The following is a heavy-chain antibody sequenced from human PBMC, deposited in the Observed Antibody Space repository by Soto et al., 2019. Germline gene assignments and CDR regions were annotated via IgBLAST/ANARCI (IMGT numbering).Heavy chain of an antibody. D-gene: IGHD4-4*01. Sequence: QVQLQQWGAGLLKPSETLSLTCAVYGGSFSGYYWSWIRPPPGKGLEWIGEINRSGSTNYNPSLKSRVTISVDTSKTQFSLKLSSVTAADTAVYYCARGNYSKHDYWGQGTLVTVSS. CDR2: INRSGST. J-gene: IGHJ4*02. V-gene: IGHV4-34*01. CDR1: GGSFSGYY. CDR3: ARGNYSKHDY.